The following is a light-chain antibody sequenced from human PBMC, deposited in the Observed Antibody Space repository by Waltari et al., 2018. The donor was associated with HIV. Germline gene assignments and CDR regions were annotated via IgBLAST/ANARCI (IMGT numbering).Light chain of an antibody. Sequence: QSVLTPPPSASGTPGQRVIISCSGNRSNLGSKTVNWYQQFSGAAPTLLIYSNNQRPSAVPDRFSGSKSGSAASLAISGLKSEDEADYHCATWDDALSGPVFGAGTKLTV. V-gene: IGLV1-44*01. J-gene: IGLJ3*02. CDR3: ATWDDALSGPV. CDR1: RSNLGSKT. CDR2: SNN.